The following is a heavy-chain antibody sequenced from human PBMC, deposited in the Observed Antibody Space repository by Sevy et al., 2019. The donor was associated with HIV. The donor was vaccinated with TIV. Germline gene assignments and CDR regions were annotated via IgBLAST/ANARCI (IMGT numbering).Heavy chain of an antibody. CDR1: GFSFENYA. V-gene: IGHV3-30*04. CDR2: ISFDGTEQ. Sequence: GWSLRLSCVGSGFSFENYALHWVREAPGKGLEWLTVISFDGTEQHYADSVKGRFTISRDNSKNTVFLQMDSLRVDDTAIYYCARGRLFRVPEVPDFYGPYYFDDWGQGALVTVSS. D-gene: IGHD3-10*02. J-gene: IGHJ4*02. CDR3: ARGRLFRVPEVPDFYGPYYFDD.